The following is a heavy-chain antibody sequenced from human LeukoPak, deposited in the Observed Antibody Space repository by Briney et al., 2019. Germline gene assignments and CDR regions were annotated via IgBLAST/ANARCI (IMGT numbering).Heavy chain of an antibody. CDR1: GFTFSSYA. D-gene: IGHD2-2*01. J-gene: IGHJ3*02. CDR2: ISGSGGST. CDR3: AKDLEPDIVVVPAAMNAFDI. Sequence: GGSLRLSCAASGFTFSSYAMSWVRQAPGKGLEGVSAISGSGGSTYYADSVKGRFTISRDNSKNTLYLQMNSLRAEDTAVYYCAKDLEPDIVVVPAAMNAFDIWGQGTMVTVSS. V-gene: IGHV3-23*01.